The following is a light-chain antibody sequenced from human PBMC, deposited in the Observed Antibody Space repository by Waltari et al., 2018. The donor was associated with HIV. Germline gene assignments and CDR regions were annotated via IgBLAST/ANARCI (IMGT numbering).Light chain of an antibody. CDR1: SSNIGSNY. Sequence: QSVLTPPPSASGTPGQRVTISCSGSSSNIGSNYVSWYQHLPGTAPKLLIYMNNQRPSGVPDRFSGSKSGTSASLAISGLRSEDEADYYCAAWDASLSAWVFGGGTKLTVL. CDR3: AAWDASLSAWV. J-gene: IGLJ3*02. CDR2: MNN. V-gene: IGLV1-47*01.